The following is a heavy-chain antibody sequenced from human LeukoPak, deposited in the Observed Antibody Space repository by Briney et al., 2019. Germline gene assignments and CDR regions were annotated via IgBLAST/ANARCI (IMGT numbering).Heavy chain of an antibody. Sequence: GGSLRLSCEGSGVTFSNYEMNWVRQAPGKGLEWVANIKQDGSEKNYVGSVKGRFTIARDNAKNSLYLQMNSLRAEDTAVYYCARSSITMVRGVIKGTTSWYHYYNMDVWGKGTTVTVSS. J-gene: IGHJ6*03. CDR1: GVTFSNYE. CDR2: IKQDGSEK. CDR3: ARSSITMVRGVIKGTTSWYHYYNMDV. V-gene: IGHV3-7*01. D-gene: IGHD3-10*01.